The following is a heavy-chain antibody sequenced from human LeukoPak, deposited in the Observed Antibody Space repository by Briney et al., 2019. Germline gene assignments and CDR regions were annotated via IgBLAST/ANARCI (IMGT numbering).Heavy chain of an antibody. CDR2: MNPNSGNT. D-gene: IGHD3-3*01. CDR1: GYTFTSYD. Sequence: ASVKVSCKASGYTFTSYDINWVRQATGQGLEWMGWMNPNSGNTGYAQKFQGRVTITRNTSISTAYMELSSLRSEETAVYYCAISRYDFWSGYIAGWFDPWGQGTLVTVSS. J-gene: IGHJ5*02. CDR3: AISRYDFWSGYIAGWFDP. V-gene: IGHV1-8*03.